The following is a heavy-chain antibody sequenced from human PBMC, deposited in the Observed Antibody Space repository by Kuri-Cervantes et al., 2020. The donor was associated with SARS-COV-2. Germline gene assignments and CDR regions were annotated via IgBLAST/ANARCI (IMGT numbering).Heavy chain of an antibody. CDR3: ARHSGGGDDAFDI. D-gene: IGHD2-21*01. V-gene: IGHV4-59*11. CDR2: IYYSGST. CDR1: GDSMSRRY. Sequence: SETLSLSCNVSGDSMSRRYWNWIRQPPGRGLEWIGYIYYSGSTNYNPSLKSRVTISVDTSRNQFSLKLRSVTAADTAVYYCARHSGGGDDAFDIWGQGTMVTVSS. J-gene: IGHJ3*02.